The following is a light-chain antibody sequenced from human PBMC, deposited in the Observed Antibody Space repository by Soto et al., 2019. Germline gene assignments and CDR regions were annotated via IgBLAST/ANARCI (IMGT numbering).Light chain of an antibody. CDR3: QLYGYSPWT. V-gene: IGKV3-20*01. Sequence: EIVLTQSPGTLSLSPGERATLSCRASQSYSIGYLAWYQQKPGQAPRLLIYGASSRATGIPDRFSDSGSGPDFTVTISSLEPEGFAVYFCQLYGYSPWTFGQGTKVDIK. J-gene: IGKJ1*01. CDR2: GAS. CDR1: QSYSIGY.